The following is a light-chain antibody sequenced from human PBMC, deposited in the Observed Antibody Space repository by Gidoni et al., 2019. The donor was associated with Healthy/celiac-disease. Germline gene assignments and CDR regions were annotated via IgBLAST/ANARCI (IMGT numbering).Light chain of an antibody. CDR1: QSVSSY. Sequence: DIVLTQSPATLSLSPGARATPSCRASQSVSSYLAWYQQKPGQAPRLLIYDASNRATGIPARFSGSGSGTDFTLTISSLEPEDFAVYYCQQRSNWPTFGGGTKVEIK. CDR2: DAS. J-gene: IGKJ4*01. CDR3: QQRSNWPT. V-gene: IGKV3-11*01.